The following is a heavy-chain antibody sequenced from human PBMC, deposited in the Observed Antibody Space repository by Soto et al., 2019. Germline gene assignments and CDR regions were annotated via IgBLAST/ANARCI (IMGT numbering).Heavy chain of an antibody. CDR2: IYYSGST. V-gene: IGHV4-39*01. J-gene: IGHJ5*02. CDR1: GGSISSSSYY. CDR3: ARQKIFGVVPLGNWFDP. Sequence: QLQLQESGPGLVKPSETLSLTCTVSGGSISSSSYYWGWIRQPPGKGLEWIGSIYYSGSTYYNPSLKSRVTISVDTSKNQFSLKLSSVTAADTAVYYCARQKIFGVVPLGNWFDPWGQGTLVTVSS. D-gene: IGHD3-3*01.